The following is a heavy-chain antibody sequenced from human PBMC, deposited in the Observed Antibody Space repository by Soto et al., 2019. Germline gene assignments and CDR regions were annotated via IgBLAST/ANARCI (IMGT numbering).Heavy chain of an antibody. CDR3: AKDWGKGYDILTGYYNVGYFDY. Sequence: GGSLRLSCAASGFTFSSYAMSWVRQAPGKGLEWVSAISGSGGSTYDADSVKGRFTISRDNSKNTLYLQMNSLRAEDTAVYYCAKDWGKGYDILTGYYNVGYFDYWGQGALVTVSS. J-gene: IGHJ4*02. CDR2: ISGSGGST. CDR1: GFTFSSYA. D-gene: IGHD3-9*01. V-gene: IGHV3-23*01.